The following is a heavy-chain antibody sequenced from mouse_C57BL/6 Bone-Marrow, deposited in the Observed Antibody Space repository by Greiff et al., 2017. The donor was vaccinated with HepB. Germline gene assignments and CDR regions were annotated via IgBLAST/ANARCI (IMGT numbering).Heavy chain of an antibody. CDR3: AREGVNYYGPWYFDV. CDR2: IYPGSGST. J-gene: IGHJ1*03. Sequence: QVQLQQPGAELVKPGASVKMSCKASGYTFTSYWITWVKQRPGQGLEWLGDIYPGSGSTNYNEKFKSKATLTVDTSSSTAYMQLSSLTSEDSAVYYCAREGVNYYGPWYFDVWGTGTTVTVSS. CDR1: GYTFTSYW. V-gene: IGHV1-55*01. D-gene: IGHD1-2*01.